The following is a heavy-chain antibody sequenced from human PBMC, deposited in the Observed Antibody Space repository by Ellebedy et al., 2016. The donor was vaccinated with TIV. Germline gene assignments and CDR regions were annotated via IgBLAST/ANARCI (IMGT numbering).Heavy chain of an antibody. CDR2: ISGSGGST. D-gene: IGHD6-13*01. Sequence: GGSLRLSCAASGFTFSSYAMSWVRQAPGKGLEWVSAISGSGGSTYYTDSVKGRFTISRDNSKNTLYLQMNSLRAEDTAVYYCGRKGVAAGNRNAFDIWGQGTMVTVSS. CDR3: GRKGVAAGNRNAFDI. CDR1: GFTFSSYA. V-gene: IGHV3-23*01. J-gene: IGHJ3*02.